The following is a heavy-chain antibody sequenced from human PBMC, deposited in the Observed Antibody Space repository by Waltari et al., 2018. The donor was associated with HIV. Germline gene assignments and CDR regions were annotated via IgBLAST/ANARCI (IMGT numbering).Heavy chain of an antibody. CDR1: GFTFNNAW. V-gene: IGHV3-15*01. J-gene: IGHJ4*02. CDR3: TTAMADY. Sequence: EVQVVESGGGLVKPGGSLRLSCAASGFTFNNAWMTWVRQAPGKGLELVGLIKSKTDGGTTDYAAPVKGRFTISRDDSKNTLYLQMNSLKTEDTAVYYCTTAMADYWGQGTLVTVSS. CDR2: IKSKTDGGTT. D-gene: IGHD3-10*01.